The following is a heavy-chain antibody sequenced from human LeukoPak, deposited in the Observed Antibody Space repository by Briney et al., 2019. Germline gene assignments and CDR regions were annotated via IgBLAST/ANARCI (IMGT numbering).Heavy chain of an antibody. V-gene: IGHV3-11*01. CDR1: GFTFSDYY. Sequence: GGSLRLSCAASGFTFSDYYMSWIRQAPGKGLEWVSYISSSGSTIYYADPVKGRFTISRDNAKNSLYLQMNSLRAEDTAVYYCARALTTGWFDPWGQGTLVTVSS. CDR3: ARALTTGWFDP. CDR2: ISSSGSTI. J-gene: IGHJ5*02. D-gene: IGHD1-14*01.